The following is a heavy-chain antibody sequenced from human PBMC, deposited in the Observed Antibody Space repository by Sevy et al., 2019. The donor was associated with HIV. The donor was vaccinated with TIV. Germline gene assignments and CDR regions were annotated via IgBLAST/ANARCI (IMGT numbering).Heavy chain of an antibody. CDR3: ARDVGWLTV. D-gene: IGHD3-3*01. V-gene: IGHV3-11*04. CDR1: GFTFSDYY. Sequence: GGSLRLSCAASGFTFSDYYMSWIRQAPGKGLEWVSYITKSGTTTSYADSVKGRFTISRDNAKNSLSLHMNSLTADDTAVYYCARDVGWLTVWGQRTLVTVSS. J-gene: IGHJ4*02. CDR2: ITKSGTTT.